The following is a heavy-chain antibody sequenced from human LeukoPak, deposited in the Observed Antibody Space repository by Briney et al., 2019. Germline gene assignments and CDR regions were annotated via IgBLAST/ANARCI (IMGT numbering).Heavy chain of an antibody. Sequence: GGSLRLSCAASGFTFSDYYMSWIRQAPGKGLEWVSYISSSGSTIYYADSVKGRFTISRDNAMNSLYLQMNSLRAEDTAVYYCARTCSSTSCYDYWGQGTLVTVSS. D-gene: IGHD2-2*01. J-gene: IGHJ4*02. CDR3: ARTCSSTSCYDY. V-gene: IGHV3-11*01. CDR1: GFTFSDYY. CDR2: ISSSGSTI.